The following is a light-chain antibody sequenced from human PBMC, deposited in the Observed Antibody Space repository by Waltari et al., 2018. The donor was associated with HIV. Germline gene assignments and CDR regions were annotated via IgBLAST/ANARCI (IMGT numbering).Light chain of an antibody. Sequence: EIVLTQSPGTLSLSPGERATLSCRASQSVSSSYLAWYQQKPGQAPRLLIYGASSRATGIPDRFSCSGSGTDFTLTISRLEPEDFAVYYCQQYGSSRETFGQGTKVEIK. CDR3: QQYGSSRET. V-gene: IGKV3-20*01. J-gene: IGKJ1*01. CDR1: QSVSSSY. CDR2: GAS.